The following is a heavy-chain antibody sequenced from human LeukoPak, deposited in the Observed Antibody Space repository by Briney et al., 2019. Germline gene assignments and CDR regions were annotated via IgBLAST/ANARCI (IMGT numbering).Heavy chain of an antibody. V-gene: IGHV3-23*01. Sequence: GGSLRLSCAASGFTFSSYAMSWVRQAPGEGLEWVSAISGSGGSTYCADSVKGRFTISRDNSKNTLYLQMNSLRAEDTAVYYCAKGGKYYYDSSGCSQDWGQGTLVTVSS. D-gene: IGHD3-22*01. CDR3: AKGGKYYYDSSGCSQD. J-gene: IGHJ4*02. CDR1: GFTFSSYA. CDR2: ISGSGGST.